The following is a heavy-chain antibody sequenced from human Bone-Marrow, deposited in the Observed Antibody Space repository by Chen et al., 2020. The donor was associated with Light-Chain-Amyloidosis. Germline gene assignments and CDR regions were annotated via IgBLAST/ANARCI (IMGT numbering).Heavy chain of an antibody. Sequence: QVQLVESGGGVVQPGRSLSLSCSASGFPFSRYAMHWVRQAPGKGLEWVAVISYDGYNKYYADSGKGRFTISRDNSRNTLSLQMSSLRAEDTAVYYCARDYGDFDWYFDLWGRGTLVTVSS. J-gene: IGHJ2*01. CDR1: GFPFSRYA. D-gene: IGHD4-17*01. V-gene: IGHV3-30-3*01. CDR2: ISYDGYNK. CDR3: ARDYGDFDWYFDL.